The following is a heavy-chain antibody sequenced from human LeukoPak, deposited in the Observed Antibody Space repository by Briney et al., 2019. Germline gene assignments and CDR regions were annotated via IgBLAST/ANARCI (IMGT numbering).Heavy chain of an antibody. Sequence: GASVKVSCKASGGTFSSYAISWVRQAPGQGLEWMGGIIPIFGTANYAQKFQGRVTITADESTSTAYMELSSLRSEDTAVYYCARTNCSGGSCYSDWFDPWGQGTLVTASS. J-gene: IGHJ5*02. V-gene: IGHV1-69*13. D-gene: IGHD2-15*01. CDR1: GGTFSSYA. CDR3: ARTNCSGGSCYSDWFDP. CDR2: IIPIFGTA.